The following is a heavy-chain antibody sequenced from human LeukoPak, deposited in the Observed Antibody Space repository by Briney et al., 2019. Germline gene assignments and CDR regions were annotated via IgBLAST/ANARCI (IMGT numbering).Heavy chain of an antibody. CDR2: IYYSGST. D-gene: IGHD3-3*01. J-gene: IGHJ4*02. V-gene: IGHV4-59*08. CDR3: ASGVTGRWTYYLDY. Sequence: SETLSLTCAVSGGSISTYNRTWIRQPPGKGLEWIGYIYYSGSTNYNPALKSRVTISLDTSKNQFSLKLNSVTAADTAVYYCASGVTGRWTYYLDYWGRGTLVTVSS. CDR1: GGSISTYN.